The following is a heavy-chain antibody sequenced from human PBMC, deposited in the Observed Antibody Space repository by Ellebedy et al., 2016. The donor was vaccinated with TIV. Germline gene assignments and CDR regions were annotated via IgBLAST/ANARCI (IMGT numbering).Heavy chain of an antibody. J-gene: IGHJ4*02. CDR1: GLTFDNAW. V-gene: IGHV3-21*01. D-gene: IGHD6-19*01. CDR3: ATLAVTGELDY. CDR2: ISTISDDV. Sequence: PGGSLRLSCAASGLTFDNAWLNWVRQAPGKGLEWVSSISTISDDVHHADSVKGRFTISRDNAKNSIYLQMNSLKPEDTAVYSCATLAVTGELDYWGQGTLVAVSS.